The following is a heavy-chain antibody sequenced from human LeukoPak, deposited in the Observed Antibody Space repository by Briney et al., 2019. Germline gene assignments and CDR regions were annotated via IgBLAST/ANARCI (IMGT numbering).Heavy chain of an antibody. CDR2: IKQDGSEK. V-gene: IGHV3-7*03. Sequence: PGGALRLSCAVSGFTFSSYWMTWVRQAPRKGLEWVANIKQDGSEKYYVDSVMGRFIISRDNAKNSLYLQMNSLRAEDTAVYYCASSGSYGYGMDVWGKGTTVSVSS. CDR1: GFTFSSYW. CDR3: ASSGSYGYGMDV. D-gene: IGHD3-10*01. J-gene: IGHJ6*04.